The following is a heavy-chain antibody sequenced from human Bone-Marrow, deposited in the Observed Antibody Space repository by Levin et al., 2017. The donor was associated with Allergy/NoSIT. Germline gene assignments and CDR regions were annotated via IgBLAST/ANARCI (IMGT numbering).Heavy chain of an antibody. CDR3: TTTYYDFWSGYYMEYYFDY. V-gene: IGHV3-15*07. CDR1: GFTFSNAW. Sequence: GESLKISCAASGFTFSNAWMNWVRQAPGKGLEWVGRIKSKTDGGTTDYAAPVKGRFTISRDDSKNTLYLQMNSLKTEDTAVYYCTTTYYDFWSGYYMEYYFDYWGQGTLVTVSS. D-gene: IGHD3-3*01. J-gene: IGHJ4*02. CDR2: IKSKTDGGTT.